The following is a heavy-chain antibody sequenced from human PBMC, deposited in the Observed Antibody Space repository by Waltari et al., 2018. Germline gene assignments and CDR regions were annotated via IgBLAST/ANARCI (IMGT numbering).Heavy chain of an antibody. V-gene: IGHV3-23*01. Sequence: VQLLESGGGLVQSGGSLRLSCAASGFTFRSCAMNWVRQAPGKGVDWVSVISGSGGSTDYSDSVKCRFTISRDNSTNTLYLQMNNLRVEDTAVYYCASSLYGDYTQIWCSVFDYWGQGTLVTVSS. CDR1: GFTFRSCA. D-gene: IGHD4-17*01. J-gene: IGHJ4*02. CDR2: ISGSGGST. CDR3: ASSLYGDYTQIWCSVFDY.